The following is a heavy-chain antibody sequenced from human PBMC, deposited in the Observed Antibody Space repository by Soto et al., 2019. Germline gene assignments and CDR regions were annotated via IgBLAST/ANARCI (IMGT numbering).Heavy chain of an antibody. CDR2: INHSGST. Sequence: SETLSLTCAVYGGSFSGYYWSWIRQPPGKGLEWIGEINHSGSTNYNPSLKSRVTISVDTSKNQFSLKLSSVTAADTAVYYCARELYDYMDVWGKGTTVTVSS. V-gene: IGHV4-34*01. CDR3: ARELYDYMDV. J-gene: IGHJ6*03. CDR1: GGSFSGYY.